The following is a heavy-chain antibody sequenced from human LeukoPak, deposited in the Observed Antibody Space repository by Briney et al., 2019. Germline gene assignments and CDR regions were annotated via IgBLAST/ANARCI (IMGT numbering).Heavy chain of an antibody. V-gene: IGHV7-4-1*02. CDR3: ARDTPSTPTIFGVDYYYYYMDV. J-gene: IGHJ6*03. Sequence: ASVEVSCKASGYTFTNYGVNWVRQAPGEGLEWMGWINTNSGDPTYAQGFTGRFVFSLDTSVSTAYLQISSLKAEDTAVYYCARDTPSTPTIFGVDYYYYYMDVWGKGTTVTVSS. D-gene: IGHD3-3*01. CDR2: INTNSGDP. CDR1: GYTFTNYG.